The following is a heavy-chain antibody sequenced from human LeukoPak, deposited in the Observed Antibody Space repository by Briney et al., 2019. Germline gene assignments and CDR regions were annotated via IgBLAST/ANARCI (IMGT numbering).Heavy chain of an antibody. J-gene: IGHJ5*02. CDR2: LNPKTGGT. V-gene: IGHV1-2*02. CDR3: ARVTANHGSWFDP. CDR1: GYTLTEHY. Sequence: ASVKVSCKASGYTLTEHYIHWVRQAPGQGLEWMGWLNPKTGGTKYAQTFQGRVTMTRDTSISTAYMELSRLTSDDTAVYYCARVTANHGSWFDPWGQGTLVTVSS. D-gene: IGHD2-21*02.